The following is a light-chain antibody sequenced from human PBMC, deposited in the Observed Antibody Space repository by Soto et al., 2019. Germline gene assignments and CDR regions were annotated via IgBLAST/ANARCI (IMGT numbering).Light chain of an antibody. J-gene: IGKJ5*01. CDR2: DAS. CDR1: QTIHSF. V-gene: IGKV1-5*01. CDR3: QQYNTYST. Sequence: DIQMTQSPSTLSASVGDRVTITCRASQTIHSFLAWYQQKPGKAPKPLIYDASTLKTGVPSRFSGSGSGSEFNFTITGLQPDDFATYFCQQYNTYSTFGQGTLLEIK.